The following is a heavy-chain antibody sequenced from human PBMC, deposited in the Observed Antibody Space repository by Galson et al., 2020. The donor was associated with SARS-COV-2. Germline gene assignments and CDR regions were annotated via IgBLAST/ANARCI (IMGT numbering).Heavy chain of an antibody. CDR1: GFTFSSYE. CDR2: ISSSGSTI. Sequence: GGSLRLSCAASGFTFSSYEMNWVRQAPGKGLEWVSYISSSGSTIYYADSVKGRFTISRDNAKNSLYLQMNSLRAEDTAVYYCARRDYSSGYYGDPHFGYWGQGTRVTVSS. D-gene: IGHD3-22*01. V-gene: IGHV3-48*03. J-gene: IGHJ4*02. CDR3: ARRDYSSGYYGDPHFGY.